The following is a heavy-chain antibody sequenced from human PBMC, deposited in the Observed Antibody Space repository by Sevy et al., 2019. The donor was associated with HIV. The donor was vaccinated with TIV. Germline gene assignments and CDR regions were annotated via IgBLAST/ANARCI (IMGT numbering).Heavy chain of an antibody. J-gene: IGHJ6*02. CDR1: GFTFSSYG. D-gene: IGHD2-2*01. Sequence: GGSLRLSCAASGFTFSSYGMHWVRQAPGKGLEWVAVIWYDGSNKYYADSVKGRFTISRDNSKNTLYLQMNSLRAEDTAVYYCARDGHIVVVPAAISSMDVWGQGTTVTVSS. CDR2: IWYDGSNK. V-gene: IGHV3-33*01. CDR3: ARDGHIVVVPAAISSMDV.